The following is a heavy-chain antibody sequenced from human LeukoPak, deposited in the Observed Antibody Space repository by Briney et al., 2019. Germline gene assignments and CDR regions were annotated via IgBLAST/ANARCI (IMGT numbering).Heavy chain of an antibody. V-gene: IGHV3-30*02. CDR3: ARVNGPAKYSSSSEEGY. CDR1: GFTFSSYG. Sequence: GGSLRLSCAASGFTFSSYGMHWVRQAPGKGLEWVAFIRNDGSSEFYKDSVKGRFTISRDNSKNTLYLQMNSLRAEDTAVYYCARVNGPAKYSSSSEEGYWGQGTLVTVSS. CDR2: IRNDGSSE. D-gene: IGHD6-6*01. J-gene: IGHJ4*02.